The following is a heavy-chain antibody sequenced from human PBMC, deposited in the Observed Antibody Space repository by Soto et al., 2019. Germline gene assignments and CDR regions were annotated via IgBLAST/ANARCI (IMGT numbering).Heavy chain of an antibody. Sequence: GGSPRLSCAASGVPFSNAWMNWVRQDPGKGLEWVGRIKSKTDGGTTDYAAPVKGRFTISRDDSKNTLYLQMNSLKTEDTAVYYCTTLITMVRGPRFDPWGQGTLVTVSS. D-gene: IGHD3-10*01. CDR1: GVPFSNAW. V-gene: IGHV3-15*07. J-gene: IGHJ5*02. CDR3: TTLITMVRGPRFDP. CDR2: IKSKTDGGTT.